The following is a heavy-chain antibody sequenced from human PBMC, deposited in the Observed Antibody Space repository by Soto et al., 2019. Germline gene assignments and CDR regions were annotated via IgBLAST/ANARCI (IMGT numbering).Heavy chain of an antibody. D-gene: IGHD3-10*01. J-gene: IGHJ4*02. CDR2: IYYSGST. V-gene: IGHV4-59*01. Sequence: SETLSLTCTVSGGSIRSYYWSWIRQPPGKGLEWIGYIYYSGSTNYNPSLKSRVTISVDTSKNQFSLRLSSVTAADTAVYYCARVPGSRHYIDYWGKGTLVTVSS. CDR1: GGSIRSYY. CDR3: ARVPGSRHYIDY.